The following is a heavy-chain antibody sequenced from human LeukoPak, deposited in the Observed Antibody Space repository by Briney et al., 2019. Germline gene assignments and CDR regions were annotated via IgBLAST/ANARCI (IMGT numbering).Heavy chain of an antibody. Sequence: SETLSLTCTVSGVSISSHYWSRIRQPPGEGLERIGYIYYSGSTNYSPSLKSRVTISVDTSKNQFSLKLSSVIAADTAVYYCARARYYDFWSGYYLDYWGQGTLVTVSS. CDR1: GVSISSHY. CDR2: IYYSGST. J-gene: IGHJ4*02. CDR3: ARARYYDFWSGYYLDY. V-gene: IGHV4-59*11. D-gene: IGHD3-3*01.